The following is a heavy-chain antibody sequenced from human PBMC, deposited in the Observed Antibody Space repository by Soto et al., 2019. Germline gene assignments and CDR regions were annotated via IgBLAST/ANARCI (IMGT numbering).Heavy chain of an antibody. Sequence: QVQLVESGGGVVQPGRSLRLSCAASGFTFSSYGMHWVRQAPGNGLEWVAVIWYDGSNKYYADSVKGRFTISRDNSKNSLYLQLNRLRAEDTAVYYCARDRGGPPLRYYYGMDVWGQGTTGTVSS. V-gene: IGHV3-33*01. J-gene: IGHJ6*02. CDR3: ARDRGGPPLRYYYGMDV. CDR1: GFTFSSYG. CDR2: IWYDGSNK. D-gene: IGHD2-15*01.